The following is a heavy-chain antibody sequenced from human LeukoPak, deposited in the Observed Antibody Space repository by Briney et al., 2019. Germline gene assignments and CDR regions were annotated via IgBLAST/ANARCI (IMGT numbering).Heavy chain of an antibody. CDR3: ARYLGGRNAFDI. D-gene: IGHD3-16*01. CDR1: GFTFSSYA. CDR2: IWYDGSKT. J-gene: IGHJ3*02. V-gene: IGHV3-33*08. Sequence: AGGSLRLSCAASGFTFSSYAMSWVRQAPGKGLEWVAVIWYDGSKTYYADSVKGRFTISRDNSKDMLYLQMSSLRVEDTAAYYCARYLGGRNAFDIWGQGTMVTVSS.